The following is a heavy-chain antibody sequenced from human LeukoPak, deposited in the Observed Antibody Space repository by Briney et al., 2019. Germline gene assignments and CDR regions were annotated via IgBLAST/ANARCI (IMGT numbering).Heavy chain of an antibody. CDR2: ISVSGNT. J-gene: IGHJ6*03. Sequence: GGSLRLSCAASGFTLSSYAMSWVRQGPGKGLEWVSAISVSGNTYHADSVKGRFTISRDSSKDTLYLQMNSLRAEDAAVYYCAKNGDRGAFCSGGTCYPYYYYYMDVWGKGTTVIISS. CDR3: AKNGDRGAFCSGGTCYPYYYYYMDV. V-gene: IGHV3-23*01. D-gene: IGHD2-15*01. CDR1: GFTLSSYA.